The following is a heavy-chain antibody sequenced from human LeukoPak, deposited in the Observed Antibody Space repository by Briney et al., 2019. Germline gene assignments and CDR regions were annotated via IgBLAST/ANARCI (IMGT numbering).Heavy chain of an antibody. CDR3: AKKGYYDGSGYYMYYFDH. CDR1: GLIVSSNY. CDR2: ISGSGGTA. D-gene: IGHD3-22*01. V-gene: IGHV3-23*01. J-gene: IGHJ4*02. Sequence: GGSLRLSCAASGLIVSSNYMSWVRQAPGKGLEWVSAISGSGGTAYYADSVKGRFTISRDNSKNTLYLQMNSLRAEDTAVYYCAKKGYYDGSGYYMYYFDHWGQGTLVTVSS.